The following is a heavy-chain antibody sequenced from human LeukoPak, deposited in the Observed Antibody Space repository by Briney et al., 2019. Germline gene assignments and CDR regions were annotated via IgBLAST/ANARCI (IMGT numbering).Heavy chain of an antibody. CDR2: IYYSGST. CDR3: ARSIYYFDSSGYYSLPPFEY. CDR1: GGSISSGDYY. V-gene: IGHV4-31*03. J-gene: IGHJ4*02. Sequence: SETLSLTCTVSGGSISSGDYYWSWIRQHPGKGLEWIGYIYYSGSTYYNPSLKSRVTISVNRSKNQLSLNLSSVTAADTAVYYCARSIYYFDSSGYYSLPPFEYWGQGTLVTVSS. D-gene: IGHD3-22*01.